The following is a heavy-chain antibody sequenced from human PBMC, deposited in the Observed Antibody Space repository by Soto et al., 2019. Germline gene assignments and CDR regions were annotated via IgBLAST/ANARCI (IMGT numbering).Heavy chain of an antibody. CDR3: ARNFDIAATGTAFDS. CDR2: IYSSGTT. V-gene: IGHV4-4*07. D-gene: IGHD6-13*01. Sequence: SQTLSLNCSSAGGSISGHYWSWIRLPAGRRLQWVGRIYSSGTTNYNPSLKSRVRMSVDTDRNSFSLRLDSVTAADTAVYYCARNFDIAATGTAFDSWGRGVLVTGSS. CDR1: GGSISGHY. J-gene: IGHJ4*02.